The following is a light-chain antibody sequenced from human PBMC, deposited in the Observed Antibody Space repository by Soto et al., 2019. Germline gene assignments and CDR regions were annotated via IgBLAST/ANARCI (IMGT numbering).Light chain of an antibody. J-gene: IGLJ1*01. V-gene: IGLV1-40*01. CDR2: GNA. CDR1: SSNIGAGYD. Sequence: QSVLTQPPSVSGAPGQGVTISCAGGSSNIGAGYDVHWYQHLPGKPPKLLIYGNANRPSGVPDRFSASTSGTSASLAISDLQAEDEADYYCSSYTSSSTRVFGTGTKLTVL. CDR3: SSYTSSSTRV.